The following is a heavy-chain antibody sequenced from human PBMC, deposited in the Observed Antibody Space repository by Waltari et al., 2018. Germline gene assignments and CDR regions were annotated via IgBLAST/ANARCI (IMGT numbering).Heavy chain of an antibody. V-gene: IGHV4-38-2*02. D-gene: IGHD1-26*01. J-gene: IGHJ3*02. CDR2: IYHSGST. Sequence: QVQLQESGPGLVKPSETLSLTCTVSGSSISSGSYWGWIRQPTGKGLEWIGSIYHSGSTYYNPSLKSRVTISVDTSKNQCSLKMSYVKEEDTAVYYCVRGGSYGSAFDIWGKGTMVTVSS. CDR1: GSSISSGSY. CDR3: VRGGSYGSAFDI.